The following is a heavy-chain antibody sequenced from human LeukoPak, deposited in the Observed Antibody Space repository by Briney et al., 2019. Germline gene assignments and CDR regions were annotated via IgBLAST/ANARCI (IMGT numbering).Heavy chain of an antibody. V-gene: IGHV7-4-1*02. CDR2: INTNTGNP. CDR3: AKDAKRTMIVVVPTGRPYYFDY. D-gene: IGHD3-22*01. J-gene: IGHJ4*02. CDR1: GYTFTSYA. Sequence: ASVKVSCKASGYTFTSYAMNWVRQAPGQGLEWMGWINTNTGNPTYAQGFTGRFVFSLDTSVSTAYLQMNSLRAEDTAVYYCAKDAKRTMIVVVPTGRPYYFDYWGQGTLVTVSS.